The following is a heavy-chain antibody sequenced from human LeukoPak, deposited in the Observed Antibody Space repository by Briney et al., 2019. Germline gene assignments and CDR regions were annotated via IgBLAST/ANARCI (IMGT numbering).Heavy chain of an antibody. J-gene: IGHJ5*02. V-gene: IGHV4-34*01. D-gene: IGHD3-10*01. CDR1: GGSFSGYY. CDR3: ARGYGSGSYYNLWFDP. CDR2: INHSGST. Sequence: PSETLSLTCAVYGGSFSGYYWSWIRQPPGKGLEWIGEINHSGSTNYNPSLKSRVTISVDTSKNQFSLKLSSVTAADTAVYYCARGYGSGSYYNLWFDPWGQGTLVTVSS.